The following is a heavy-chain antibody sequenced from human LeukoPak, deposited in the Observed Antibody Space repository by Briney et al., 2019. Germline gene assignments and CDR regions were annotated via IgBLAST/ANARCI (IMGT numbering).Heavy chain of an antibody. CDR2: ISSSGDAI. D-gene: IGHD2-15*01. CDR1: GFTFSDSY. CDR3: ATGKAATGDSFDI. J-gene: IGHJ3*02. Sequence: GGSLRLSCVASGFTFSDSYMSWMRQAPGKGLEWVSYISSSGDAIYYADSVKGRFTISRDNAKKSLFLQMNSPRGEDTAVYYCATGKAATGDSFDIWGQGTMVTVSS. V-gene: IGHV3-11*04.